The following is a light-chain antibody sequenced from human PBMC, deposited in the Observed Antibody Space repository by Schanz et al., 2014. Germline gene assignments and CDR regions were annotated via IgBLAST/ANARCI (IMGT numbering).Light chain of an antibody. J-gene: IGLJ3*02. Sequence: QSVLTQPPSASGTPGQRVTVSCSGSTSNIGSKSVNWYQHLPGTAPKLLIYANNQRPSGVPDRFSASKSGTSASLAISGLQSEDEAHYYCSSYTGSNNPNWVFGGGTKLTVL. CDR2: ANN. CDR1: TSNIGSKS. V-gene: IGLV1-44*01. CDR3: SSYTGSNNPNWV.